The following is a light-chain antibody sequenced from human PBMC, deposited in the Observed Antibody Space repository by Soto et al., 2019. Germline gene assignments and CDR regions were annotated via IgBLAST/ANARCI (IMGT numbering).Light chain of an antibody. CDR3: QQSYRAPYT. Sequence: DIQLTQSPSSLSASVGDRVTFTCRASESISTYLNWYRQKPGEAPTVLIYGSSNLPSGTPSRFSGRGAGTDFTLTIDSLDPEEFAAYYWQQSYRAPYTCGQGARLDIK. CDR2: GSS. V-gene: IGKV1-39*01. J-gene: IGKJ2*01. CDR1: ESISTY.